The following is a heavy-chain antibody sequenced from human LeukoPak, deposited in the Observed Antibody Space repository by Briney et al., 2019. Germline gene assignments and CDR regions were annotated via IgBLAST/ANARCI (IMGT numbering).Heavy chain of an antibody. Sequence: GGSLRLSCAASGFTFSIYAVSWVRQAPGKGLEWVSAISGSGGSTYYADSVKGRFTISRDNSKNTLYLQMNSLRAEDTAVYYCAKTQWPHYYYYYGMDVWGQGTTVTVSS. D-gene: IGHD6-19*01. CDR3: AKTQWPHYYYYYGMDV. V-gene: IGHV3-23*01. CDR2: ISGSGGST. J-gene: IGHJ6*02. CDR1: GFTFSIYA.